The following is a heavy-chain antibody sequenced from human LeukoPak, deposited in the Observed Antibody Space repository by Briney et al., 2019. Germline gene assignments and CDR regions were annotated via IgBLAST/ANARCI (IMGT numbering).Heavy chain of an antibody. V-gene: IGHV6-1*01. CDR2: TYYRSKWYN. CDR1: GDSISSNSAA. J-gene: IGHJ4*02. Sequence: SQTLSLTCAISGDSISSNSAAWNWLRQSPSRGLEWLGRTYYRSKWYNDYAVSLKSRITVTPDTSKNQFSLQLNSVTPEDTAVYYCARGGYGYHTLDYWGQGTLVTVSS. D-gene: IGHD5-24*01. CDR3: ARGGYGYHTLDY.